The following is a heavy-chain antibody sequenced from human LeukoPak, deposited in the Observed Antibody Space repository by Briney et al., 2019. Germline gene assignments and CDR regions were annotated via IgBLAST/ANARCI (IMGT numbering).Heavy chain of an antibody. J-gene: IGHJ3*02. CDR2: ISGSGENT. V-gene: IGHV3-23*01. CDR1: GFTFSKYA. D-gene: IGHD3-22*01. CDR3: ARDSGYYDTPDAFDI. Sequence: GGSLRLSCAASGFTFSKYAMTWVRQAPGKGLEWVSVISGSGENTNYADSVKGRFTISRDNAKNSLYLQMNSLRAEDTAVYYCARDSGYYDTPDAFDIWGQGTMVTVSS.